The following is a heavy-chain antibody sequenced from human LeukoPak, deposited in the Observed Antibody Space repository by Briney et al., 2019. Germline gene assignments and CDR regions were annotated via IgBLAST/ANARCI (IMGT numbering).Heavy chain of an antibody. CDR1: GFTFSSYG. V-gene: IGHV3-30*02. CDR2: IRYDGSNK. Sequence: GGSLRLSCAASGFTFSSYGMHWVRQAPGKGLEWVAFIRYDGSNKYYADSVKGRFTISRDNSKNTLYLQMNSLRAEDTAVYYCAKTTQGGSFHDYSNYWGQGTLVTVSS. J-gene: IGHJ4*02. D-gene: IGHD4-11*01. CDR3: AKTTQGGSFHDYSNY.